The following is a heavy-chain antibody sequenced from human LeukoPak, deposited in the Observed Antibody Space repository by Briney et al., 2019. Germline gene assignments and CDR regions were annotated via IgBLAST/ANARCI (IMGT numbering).Heavy chain of an antibody. Sequence: GGSLKLSCVASGYSFSDSSVHCVRQSSGRGLEWVGLIDKKDNLYATAYAESVKGRFTISRDDSRDTAFLHMDSLKTEDTALYFCTRDRGTYNWFDPWGQGTLVTVSS. CDR1: GYSFSDSS. V-gene: IGHV3-73*01. CDR2: IDKKDNLYAT. D-gene: IGHD3-16*01. J-gene: IGHJ5*02. CDR3: TRDRGTYNWFDP.